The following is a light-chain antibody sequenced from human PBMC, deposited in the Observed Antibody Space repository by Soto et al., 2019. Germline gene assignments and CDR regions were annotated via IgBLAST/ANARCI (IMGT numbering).Light chain of an antibody. V-gene: IGKV3-15*01. Sequence: EIVMTQSPATLSVSPGERATLSCRASQSVGGNLAWYQQKPGQAPRLLIYGASTRATGIPARFSGSGSGTEFTITISSLQSEDFAVYYCQQNNNWPQSFGQGPKVEIK. CDR2: GAS. J-gene: IGKJ1*01. CDR3: QQNNNWPQS. CDR1: QSVGGN.